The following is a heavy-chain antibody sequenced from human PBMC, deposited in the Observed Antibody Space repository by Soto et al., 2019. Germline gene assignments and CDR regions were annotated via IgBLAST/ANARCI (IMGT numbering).Heavy chain of an antibody. CDR3: ARGRVGGYGLDV. CDR1: GFTFGDYA. J-gene: IGHJ6*02. D-gene: IGHD2-2*01. V-gene: IGHV3-49*04. CDR2: IRSKANGGRT. Sequence: PGGSLRLSCAASGFTFGDYAMSWVRQAPGKGLEWVWFIRSKANGGRTEYAASVKGRFTIPRDNSKSTAYLQMNSLRAEDTAVYYCARGRVGGYGLDVWGQGTPVTVSS.